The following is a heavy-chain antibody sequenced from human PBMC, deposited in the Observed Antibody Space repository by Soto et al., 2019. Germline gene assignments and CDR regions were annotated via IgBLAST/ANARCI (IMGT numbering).Heavy chain of an antibody. CDR3: ARGNQWERVDY. J-gene: IGHJ4*02. CDR1: GGTFSSYA. D-gene: IGHD1-26*01. CDR2: IIPIFGTA. V-gene: IGHV1-69*01. Sequence: QVQLVQSGAEVKKPGSSVKVSCKASGGTFSSYAISWVRQAPGQGLEWMGGIIPIFGTANYAPKFQGRVTITADESTSTGYKELSSLRSEDTAVYYCARGNQWERVDYWGQGTLVTVSS.